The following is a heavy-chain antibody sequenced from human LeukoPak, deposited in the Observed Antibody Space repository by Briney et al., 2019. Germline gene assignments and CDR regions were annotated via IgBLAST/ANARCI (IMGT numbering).Heavy chain of an antibody. D-gene: IGHD1-26*01. CDR1: GFTFSSYG. J-gene: IGHJ3*02. CDR3: AKDGEWELRDAFDI. V-gene: IGHV3-30*02. CDR2: IRYDGSNK. Sequence: GGSLRLSCAASGFTFSSYGMHWVRQAPGKGLEWVAFIRYDGSNKHYADSVKGRFTISRDNSKNTLYLQMNSLRAEDTAVYYCAKDGEWELRDAFDIWGQGTMATVSS.